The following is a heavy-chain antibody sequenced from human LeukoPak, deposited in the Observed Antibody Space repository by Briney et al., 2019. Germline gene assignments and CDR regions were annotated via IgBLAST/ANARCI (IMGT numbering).Heavy chain of an antibody. CDR1: GFTFSSYG. V-gene: IGHV3-21*01. CDR3: ARVSGTSGPPTGFDP. D-gene: IGHD2-2*01. CDR2: ISSSSSYI. J-gene: IGHJ5*02. Sequence: KSGGSLRLSCAASGFTFSSYGMNWVRQAPGKGLEWVSSISSSSSYIYYADSVKGRFTISRDNAKNSLYLQMNSLRAEDTAVYYCARVSGTSGPPTGFDPWGQGTLVTVSS.